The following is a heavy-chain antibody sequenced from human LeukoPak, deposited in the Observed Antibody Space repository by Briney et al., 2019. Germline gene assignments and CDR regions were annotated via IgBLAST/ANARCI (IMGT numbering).Heavy chain of an antibody. CDR3: WGGCSSTSCYPYYYYMDV. Sequence: GGSLRLSCAASGFTFSSYWMSWVRQAPGKGLEWVANIKQDGSEKYYVDSVKGRFTISRDNAKNSLYLQMNSLRAEDTAVYYCWGGCSSTSCYPYYYYMDVWGKGTTVTVSS. V-gene: IGHV3-7*01. CDR1: GFTFSSYW. CDR2: IKQDGSEK. J-gene: IGHJ6*03. D-gene: IGHD2-2*01.